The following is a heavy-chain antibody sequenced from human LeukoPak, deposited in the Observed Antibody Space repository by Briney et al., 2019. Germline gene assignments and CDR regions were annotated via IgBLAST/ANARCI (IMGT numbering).Heavy chain of an antibody. Sequence: ASVKVSCKASGSFTGEYVHWVRQAPGQGLKWLGWINPDTGGTNFAQKFQGRVTMAGDTSISTAYMELSRLTSDDTAVYYCARSPYDSGSYVSAPWGQGTRVTVSS. CDR3: ARSPYDSGSYVSAP. D-gene: IGHD3-10*01. J-gene: IGHJ5*02. CDR2: INPDTGGT. CDR1: GSFTGEY. V-gene: IGHV1-2*02.